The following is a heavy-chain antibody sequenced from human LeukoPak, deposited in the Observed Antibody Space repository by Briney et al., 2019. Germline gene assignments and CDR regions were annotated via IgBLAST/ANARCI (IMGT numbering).Heavy chain of an antibody. CDR2: MKEDGGEI. CDR3: VRDRGYSTFDY. J-gene: IGHJ4*02. Sequence: GGSLRLSCAASGFIFSEYWMSWVRQAPGKGPEWVASMKEDGGEINYVDSVKGRFTIPRDNAKNSLYLQMNRLRAEDTAVYYCVRDRGYSTFDYWGQGTLATVSS. V-gene: IGHV3-7*01. D-gene: IGHD4-23*01. CDR1: GFIFSEYW.